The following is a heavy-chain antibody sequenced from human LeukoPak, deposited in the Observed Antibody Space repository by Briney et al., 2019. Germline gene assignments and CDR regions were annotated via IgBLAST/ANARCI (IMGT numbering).Heavy chain of an antibody. V-gene: IGHV3-48*03. CDR3: ASSLSSGWGPVDDY. Sequence: GGSLRLSCAASEITFSNYEMNWVRQAPGKGLEWVSYINPGGSNRFYAGSVKGRFAISRDDAKKSVYLQMNSLRGEDTAVYYCASSLSSGWGPVDDYWGQGIMVTVSS. D-gene: IGHD6-19*01. CDR2: INPGGSNR. J-gene: IGHJ4*02. CDR1: EITFSNYE.